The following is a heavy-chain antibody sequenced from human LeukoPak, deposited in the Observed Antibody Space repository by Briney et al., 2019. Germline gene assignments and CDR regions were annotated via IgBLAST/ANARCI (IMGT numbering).Heavy chain of an antibody. CDR1: GGSISSSSYY. V-gene: IGHV4-39*07. J-gene: IGHJ4*02. CDR3: ARDSVSTYYYDSSGYYVTK. Sequence: PSQTLSLTCTVSGGSISSSSYYWGWIRQPPGKGLEWIGSIYYSGSTYYNPSLKSRVTISVDTSKNQFSLKLSSVTAADTAVYYCARDSVSTYYYDSSGYYVTKWGQGTLVTVSS. D-gene: IGHD3-22*01. CDR2: IYYSGST.